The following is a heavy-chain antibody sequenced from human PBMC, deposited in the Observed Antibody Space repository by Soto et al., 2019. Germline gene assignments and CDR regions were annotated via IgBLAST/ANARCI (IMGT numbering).Heavy chain of an antibody. Sequence: QEQLVQSGAAVKKPGASVKVSCKASGYTFTAYYLHWVRQAPGHGLEWLGWIDPNSGDTKYAQNFEGWVTRTRDTSINTAYLDLSRLKNDDTAVYYCARTPYYDFWSGYSFDYWGQGTLVSVPS. J-gene: IGHJ4*02. CDR3: ARTPYYDFWSGYSFDY. V-gene: IGHV1-2*04. CDR1: GYTFTAYY. CDR2: IDPNSGDT. D-gene: IGHD3-3*01.